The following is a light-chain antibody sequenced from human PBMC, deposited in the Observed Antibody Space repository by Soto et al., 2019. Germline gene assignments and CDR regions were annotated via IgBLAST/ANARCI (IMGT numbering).Light chain of an antibody. CDR3: QKYNSAPNT. Sequence: DIRMTQSPSSLSASVGDRVTITCRTSQDISNHLAWYQQKPGKVPKLLIYGASKLQTGVHSRFSGSGSGTLFTLTISSLQPEDVATYYCQKYNSAPNTFGQGTRLAIK. CDR1: QDISNH. V-gene: IGKV1-27*01. CDR2: GAS. J-gene: IGKJ2*01.